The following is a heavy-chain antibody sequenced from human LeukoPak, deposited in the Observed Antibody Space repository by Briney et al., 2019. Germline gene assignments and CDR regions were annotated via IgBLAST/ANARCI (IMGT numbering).Heavy chain of an antibody. Sequence: ASVKVSCKASGYTFTGYYMYWVRQAPGQGLEWMGWINPTSGGTKSAQKFQGRVTMTRDTSISTAYMELSSLRSDDTAMYYCARDFSGAHFDSWGQGTLVTVSS. D-gene: IGHD7-27*01. J-gene: IGHJ4*02. CDR2: INPTSGGT. CDR1: GYTFTGYY. V-gene: IGHV1-2*02. CDR3: ARDFSGAHFDS.